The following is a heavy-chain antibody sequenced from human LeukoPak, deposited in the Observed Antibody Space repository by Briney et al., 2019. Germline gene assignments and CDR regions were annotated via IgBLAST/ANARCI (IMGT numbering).Heavy chain of an antibody. J-gene: IGHJ6*03. CDR1: GGSISSYY. V-gene: IGHV4-59*01. D-gene: IGHD2-21*02. Sequence: SETLSLTCTVSGGSISSYYWSWLRQPPGKGLEWIGYIYYSGSTNYNPSLKSRVTISVDTSKNQFSLKLSSVTAADTAVYYCARGFGVVTAISNYYYMDVWGKGTTVTVSS. CDR2: IYYSGST. CDR3: ARGFGVVTAISNYYYMDV.